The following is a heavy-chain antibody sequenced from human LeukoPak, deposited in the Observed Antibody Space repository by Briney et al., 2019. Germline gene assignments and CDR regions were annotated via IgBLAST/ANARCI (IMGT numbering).Heavy chain of an antibody. J-gene: IGHJ5*02. CDR3: ATAMVRGVIKKFDWFDP. D-gene: IGHD3-10*01. CDR1: GGTFSSYA. CDR2: IISIFGTA. V-gene: IGHV1-69*06. Sequence: SVKVSCKASGGTFSSYAISWVRQAPGQGLEWMGGIISIFGTANYAQKFQGRVTITADKSTSTAYMELSSLRSEDAAVYYCATAMVRGVIKKFDWFDPWGQGTLVTVSS.